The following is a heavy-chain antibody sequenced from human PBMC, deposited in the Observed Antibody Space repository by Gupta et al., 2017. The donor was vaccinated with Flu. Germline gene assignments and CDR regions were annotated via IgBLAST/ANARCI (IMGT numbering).Heavy chain of an antibody. Sequence: RQAPGKGLEWVAGMSLDGTNKFYADSMMGRFTISRDNSKNTLYLQVNSVRDEDSAVYYCAKDPGGYTYGYFDYWGQGTRVTVSS. V-gene: IGHV3-30*18. CDR2: MSLDGTNK. D-gene: IGHD5-18*01. CDR3: AKDPGGYTYGYFDY. J-gene: IGHJ4*02.